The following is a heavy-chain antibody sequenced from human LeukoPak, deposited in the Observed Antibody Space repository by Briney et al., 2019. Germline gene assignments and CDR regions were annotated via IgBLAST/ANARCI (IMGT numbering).Heavy chain of an antibody. CDR3: AKDCAIGVWFGECELDF. J-gene: IGHJ4*02. Sequence: GGSLRLSCAASRFTFSNYAISWVRQAPGRGLEWVSVISASGGSTYYADSVKGRFTISRDYSRNTVYLQMNSLRADDTAVYYCAKDCAIGVWFGECELDFRGQGTLVTVSS. V-gene: IGHV3-23*01. CDR2: ISASGGST. D-gene: IGHD3-10*01. CDR1: RFTFSNYA.